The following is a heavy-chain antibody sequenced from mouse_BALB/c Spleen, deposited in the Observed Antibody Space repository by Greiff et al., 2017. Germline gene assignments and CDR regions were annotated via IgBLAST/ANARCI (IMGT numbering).Heavy chain of an antibody. CDR1: GFNIKDTY. V-gene: IGHV14-3*02. Sequence: EVMLVESGAELVKPGASVKLSCTASGFNIKDTYMHWVKQRPEQGLEWIGRIDPANGNTKYDPKFQGKATITADTSSNTAYLQLSSLTSEDTAVYYCAPLGPGAYWGQGTLVTVSA. CDR2: IDPANGNT. J-gene: IGHJ3*01. CDR3: APLGPGAY. D-gene: IGHD4-1*01.